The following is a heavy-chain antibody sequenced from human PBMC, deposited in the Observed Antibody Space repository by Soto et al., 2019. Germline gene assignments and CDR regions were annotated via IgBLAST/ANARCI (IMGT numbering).Heavy chain of an antibody. V-gene: IGHV4-38-2*02. CDR1: SEPISSVFF. CDR3: ARDTNSLDL. D-gene: IGHD2-8*01. CDR2: IYHTGET. J-gene: IGHJ5*02. Sequence: ASETLSLTCVVSSEPISSVFFWALIRQPPRKGLEWVGSIYHTGETHYNPSLRSQVSMSVDTSKNHFSLRLTYLTAEDTAVYFCARDTNSLDLWGQG.